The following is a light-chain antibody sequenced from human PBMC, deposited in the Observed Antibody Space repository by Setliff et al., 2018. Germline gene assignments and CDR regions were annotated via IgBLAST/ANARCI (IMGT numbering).Light chain of an antibody. CDR1: SSDVGGYNS. Sequence: QSVLTQPRSVSGSPGQSVTISCTGTSSDVGGYNSVSWYQQHPDKPPKLIIYDVSTRPSGVPDRFPGSKSGNTASLTISGLQAEDEADYYCCSYGGTLYVFGTGTKVTVL. V-gene: IGLV2-11*01. CDR3: CSYGGTLYV. CDR2: DVS. J-gene: IGLJ1*01.